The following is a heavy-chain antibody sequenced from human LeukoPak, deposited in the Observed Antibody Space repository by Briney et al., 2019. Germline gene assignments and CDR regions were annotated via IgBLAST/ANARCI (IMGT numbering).Heavy chain of an antibody. CDR3: ARCEHFEVAATRDWYFSL. D-gene: IGHD2-15*01. CDR1: GYTFTSYG. V-gene: IGHV1-18*01. J-gene: IGHJ2*01. CDR2: ISAYNGNT. Sequence: GASVKVSCKASGYTFTSYGISWVRQAPGQGLEWMGWISAYNGNTNYAQKLQGRVTMTTDTSTSTAYMELRSLRSDDTAVYYCARCEHFEVAATRDWYFSLWGRGTLVTVSS.